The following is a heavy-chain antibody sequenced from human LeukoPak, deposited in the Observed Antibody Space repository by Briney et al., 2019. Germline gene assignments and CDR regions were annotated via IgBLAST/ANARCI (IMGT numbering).Heavy chain of an antibody. CDR2: FDPEDGET. Sequence: ASVTVSCKLSGYTLTELSMHWVRPAPGEGREWMGGFDPEDGETIYAQKFQGRVTMTEATSTDKAYMGLSSLRSEDTAVYYCARVRGAGIFDYWGQENLVTVSS. D-gene: IGHD6-19*01. J-gene: IGHJ4*02. CDR3: ARVRGAGIFDY. CDR1: GYTLTELS. V-gene: IGHV1-24*01.